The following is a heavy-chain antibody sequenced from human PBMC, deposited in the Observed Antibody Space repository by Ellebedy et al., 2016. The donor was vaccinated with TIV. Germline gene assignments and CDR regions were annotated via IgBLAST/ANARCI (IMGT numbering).Heavy chain of an antibody. J-gene: IGHJ4*02. Sequence: GGSLRLSCAASGFTFSSYGMHWVRQAPGKGLDWVSTISGSGDSTYYADSVKGRFTISRDNSKNTLYLQMNSLRAEDTAVYYCAKGTVTRISSCFDYWGQGTLVTVSS. D-gene: IGHD4-17*01. CDR2: ISGSGDST. CDR3: AKGTVTRISSCFDY. CDR1: GFTFSSYG. V-gene: IGHV3-23*01.